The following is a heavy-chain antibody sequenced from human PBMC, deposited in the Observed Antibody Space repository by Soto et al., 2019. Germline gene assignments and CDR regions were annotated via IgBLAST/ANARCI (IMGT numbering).Heavy chain of an antibody. D-gene: IGHD6-13*01. Sequence: SETLSLTCAVYGGSFSGYYWSWIRQPPGKGLGWIGEINHSGSTNYNPSLKSRVTISVDTSKNQFSLKLSSVTAADTAVYYCARGKGIAAAYYYYGMDVWGQGTTVTVSS. CDR2: INHSGST. CDR3: ARGKGIAAAYYYYGMDV. J-gene: IGHJ6*02. CDR1: GGSFSGYY. V-gene: IGHV4-34*01.